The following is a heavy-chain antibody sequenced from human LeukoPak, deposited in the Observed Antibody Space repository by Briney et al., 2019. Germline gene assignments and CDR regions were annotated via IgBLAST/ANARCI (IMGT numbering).Heavy chain of an antibody. Sequence: ASVKVSCKASGGTFSSYAISWVRQAPGQGLEWMGRIIPIFGTANYAQKFQGRVTITTDESTSTAYMELSSLRSEDTAVYYCAKGYYDYVWGSYYFDYWGQGTLVAVSS. CDR1: GGTFSSYA. D-gene: IGHD3-16*01. CDR2: IIPIFGTA. CDR3: AKGYYDYVWGSYYFDY. V-gene: IGHV1-69*05. J-gene: IGHJ4*02.